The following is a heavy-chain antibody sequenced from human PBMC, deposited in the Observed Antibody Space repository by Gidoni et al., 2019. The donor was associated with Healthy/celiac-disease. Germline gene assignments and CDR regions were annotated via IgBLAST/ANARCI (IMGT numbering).Heavy chain of an antibody. Sequence: QVQLQQWGAGLLKPSETLSLTCAVYGGSFSGYYWSWIRQPPGKGLEWIGEINHSGSTNYNPSLKSRVTISVDTSKNQFSLKLSSVTAADTAVYYCARARYQLLWGDTYYYYGMDVWGQGTTVTVSS. CDR1: GGSFSGYY. CDR2: INHSGST. D-gene: IGHD2-2*01. V-gene: IGHV4-34*01. CDR3: ARARYQLLWGDTYYYYGMDV. J-gene: IGHJ6*02.